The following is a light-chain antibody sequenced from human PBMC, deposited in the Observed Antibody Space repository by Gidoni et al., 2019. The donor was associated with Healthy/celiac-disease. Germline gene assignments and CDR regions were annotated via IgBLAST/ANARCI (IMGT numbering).Light chain of an antibody. CDR2: RNN. CDR3: AAWDDSLSEAV. Sequence: QSVLTQPPPASRTPGPRVTISRSGSSSNIGSNYVYWYQQLPGTAPKLLIYRNNQRPSGVPDRFSGSKSGTSASLAISGLRSEDEADYYCAAWDDSLSEAVFGGGTKLTVL. CDR1: SSNIGSNY. V-gene: IGLV1-47*01. J-gene: IGLJ2*01.